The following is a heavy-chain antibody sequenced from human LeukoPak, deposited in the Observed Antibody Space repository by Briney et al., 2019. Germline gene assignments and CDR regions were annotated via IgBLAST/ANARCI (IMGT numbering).Heavy chain of an antibody. CDR2: MRGSGETV. Sequence: GGSLRLSCAASGFTFSDYFMTWIRQAPGNGLQWIAHMRGSGETVSYADSMRGRFTISRDNVKNSLYLQMNSLRAEDTAVYYCARLGVITAAGTYDYWGQGTLVTVSS. CDR3: ARLGVITAAGTYDY. CDR1: GFTFSDYF. J-gene: IGHJ4*02. V-gene: IGHV3-11*01. D-gene: IGHD6-13*01.